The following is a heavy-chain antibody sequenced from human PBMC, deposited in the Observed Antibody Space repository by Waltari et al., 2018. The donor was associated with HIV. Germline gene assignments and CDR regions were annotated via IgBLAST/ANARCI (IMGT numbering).Heavy chain of an antibody. Sequence: QVQLQQWGAGLLKPSETLSLTCAVYGGSFSGYYWSWIRQPPGKGREWIGEINHSGSTNYNPSLKSRVTISVDTSKNQFSLKLSSLTAADTAVYYCARAAPKYCSGGSCYSGYFLHWGQGTLVTVSS. CDR1: GGSFSGYY. J-gene: IGHJ1*01. CDR2: INHSGST. CDR3: ARAAPKYCSGGSCYSGYFLH. D-gene: IGHD2-15*01. V-gene: IGHV4-34*01.